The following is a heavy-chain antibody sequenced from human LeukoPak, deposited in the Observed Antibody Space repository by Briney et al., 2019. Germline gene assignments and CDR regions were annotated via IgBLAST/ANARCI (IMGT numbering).Heavy chain of an antibody. V-gene: IGHV3-30*02. CDR1: GFTFSRYG. Sequence: PGGSLRLSCAASGFTFSRYGMHWVRQAPGKGLEWVAFIRYDGSNKYHVDSVEGRFSISRDNSKNTLYLQMNSLRAEDTAVYYCAKSRGEQLYFRDSDYWGQGILVTVSS. CDR3: AKSRGEQLYFRDSDY. CDR2: IRYDGSNK. J-gene: IGHJ4*02. D-gene: IGHD1-26*01.